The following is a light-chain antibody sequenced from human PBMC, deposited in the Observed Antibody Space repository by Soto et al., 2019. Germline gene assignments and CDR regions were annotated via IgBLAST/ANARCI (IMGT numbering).Light chain of an antibody. Sequence: SYELTQPPSVSVSPGQTARITCSGDALPKQYAYWYQQKPGQAPVLVIYKDSERPSGIPERFSGSSSGTTVTLTISGVQAEDEADYYCQSADSSGTQGVVFGGGTKLTVL. CDR1: ALPKQY. V-gene: IGLV3-25*03. J-gene: IGLJ2*01. CDR3: QSADSSGTQGVV. CDR2: KDS.